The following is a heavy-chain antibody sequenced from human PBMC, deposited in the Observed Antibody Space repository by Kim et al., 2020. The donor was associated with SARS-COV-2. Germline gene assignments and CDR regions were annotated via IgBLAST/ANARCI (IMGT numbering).Heavy chain of an antibody. CDR1: GFTFSSYG. CDR2: ISYDGSNK. V-gene: IGHV3-33*05. D-gene: IGHD6-13*01. CDR3: ARDISFDSSSWYYYYYGMDV. Sequence: GGSLRLSCAASGFTFSSYGMHWVRQAPGKGLEWVAVISYDGSNKYYADSVKGRFTISRDNSKNTLYLQMNSLRAEDTAVYYCARDISFDSSSWYYYYYGMDVWGQGTTVTVSS. J-gene: IGHJ6*02.